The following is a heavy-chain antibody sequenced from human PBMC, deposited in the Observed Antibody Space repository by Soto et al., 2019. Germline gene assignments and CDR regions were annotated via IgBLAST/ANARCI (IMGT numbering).Heavy chain of an antibody. CDR3: ARSKSRASNWFDP. Sequence: SYGISWVRQAPGQGLEWMGWISAYNGNTNYAQKLQGRVTMTTDTSTSTAYMELRSLRSDDTAVYYCARSKSRASNWFDPWGQGTLVTVSS. CDR2: ISAYNGNT. V-gene: IGHV1-18*01. J-gene: IGHJ5*02. CDR1: SYG.